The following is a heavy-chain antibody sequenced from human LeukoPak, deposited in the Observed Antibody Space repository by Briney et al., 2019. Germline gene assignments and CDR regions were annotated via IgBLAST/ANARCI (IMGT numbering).Heavy chain of an antibody. J-gene: IGHJ4*02. CDR1: GGTFSSYA. CDR2: IIPILGIA. V-gene: IGHV1-69*04. Sequence: SVKVSCKASGGTFSSYAISWVRQAPGQGLEWMGRIIPILGIANYARKFQGRVTITADKSTSTAYMELSSLRSEDTAVYYCARHGAVTTDPFDYWGQGTLVTVSS. D-gene: IGHD4-17*01. CDR3: ARHGAVTTDPFDY.